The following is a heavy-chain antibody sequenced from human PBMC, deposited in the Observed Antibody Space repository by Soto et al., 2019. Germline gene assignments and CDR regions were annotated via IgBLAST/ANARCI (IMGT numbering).Heavy chain of an antibody. CDR2: IWYDGSNK. V-gene: IGHV3-33*01. CDR1: GFTFSSYG. CDR3: ARDGFRDGPFDY. D-gene: IGHD2-21*01. Sequence: QVQLVESGGGVVQPGRSLRLSCAASGFTFSSYGMHWVRQAPGKGLERVAVIWYDGSNKYYADSVKGRFTISRDNSKNTLYLQMNSLRAEDTAVYYCARDGFRDGPFDYWGQGTLVTVSS. J-gene: IGHJ4*02.